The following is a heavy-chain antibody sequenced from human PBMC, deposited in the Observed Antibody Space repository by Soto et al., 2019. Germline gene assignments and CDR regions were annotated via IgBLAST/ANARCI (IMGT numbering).Heavy chain of an antibody. CDR2: IKSKTDGGTT. J-gene: IGHJ6*03. Sequence: GGSLRLSCAASGFTFSNAWMSWVRQAPGKGLEWVGRIKSKTDGGTTDYAAPEKGRFTISRDDSKNTLYLQMNSLKTEDTAVYYCTTDQPDYYYYYMDVWGKGTTVTVSS. CDR1: GFTFSNAW. V-gene: IGHV3-15*01. CDR3: TTDQPDYYYYYMDV.